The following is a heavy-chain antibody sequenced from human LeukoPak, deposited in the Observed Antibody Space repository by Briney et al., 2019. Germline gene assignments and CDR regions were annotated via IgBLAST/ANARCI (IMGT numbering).Heavy chain of an antibody. Sequence: SQTLSLTCTVSGGSISSGGYYWSWIRQHPGKGLEWIGYIYYSGSTYYNPPLKSRVTISVDKSKNQFSLKLSSVTAADTAVYFCSRFGKYYDSSGYYYYWFDPWGQGTLVTVSS. CDR2: IYYSGST. D-gene: IGHD3-22*01. J-gene: IGHJ5*02. CDR3: SRFGKYYDSSGYYYYWFDP. V-gene: IGHV4-31*09. CDR1: GGSISSGGYY.